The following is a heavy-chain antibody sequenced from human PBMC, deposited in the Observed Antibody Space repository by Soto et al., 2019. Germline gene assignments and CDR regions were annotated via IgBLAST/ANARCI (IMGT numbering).Heavy chain of an antibody. Sequence: EVQLLESGGGLVQPGGSLRLSCAASGFTFSSYAMSSVRQAPGKGLEWVSAISGSGGSTYYADSVKGRFTISRDNSKNTVYLQMNSLRVEDTAVYYWAKDVKQGLVEMGSSDYWGQGTLVTVSS. V-gene: IGHV3-23*01. J-gene: IGHJ4*02. D-gene: IGHD6-19*01. CDR3: AKDVKQGLVEMGSSDY. CDR1: GFTFSSYA. CDR2: ISGSGGST.